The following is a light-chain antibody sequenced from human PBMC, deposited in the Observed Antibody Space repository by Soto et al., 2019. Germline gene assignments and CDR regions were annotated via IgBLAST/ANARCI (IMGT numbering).Light chain of an antibody. CDR1: NIGSKS. CDR2: DDS. J-gene: IGLJ2*01. V-gene: IGLV3-21*02. CDR3: QVWDSDSDHFVV. Sequence: SYELTQPPSVSVAPGQTARITCGGNNIGSKSVHWYQQKQGQAPVLVVYDDSDRPSGIPERFSGSNSGNTATLTISRVEAGDEADYCCQVWDSDSDHFVVFGGGTKLTVL.